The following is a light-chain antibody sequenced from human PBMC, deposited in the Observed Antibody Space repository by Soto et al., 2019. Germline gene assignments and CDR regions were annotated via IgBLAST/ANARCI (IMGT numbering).Light chain of an antibody. CDR2: GNS. Sequence: QSVLTQPPSVSGAPGQRVTIPCTGSSSNIGAGYDVHWYQQLPGIAPKLLISGNSNRPSGVPDRFSGSKSGTSASLAITGLQAEDEADYYCQSYDSSLSGSVFGGGTKLTVL. J-gene: IGLJ2*01. V-gene: IGLV1-40*01. CDR1: SSNIGAGYD. CDR3: QSYDSSLSGSV.